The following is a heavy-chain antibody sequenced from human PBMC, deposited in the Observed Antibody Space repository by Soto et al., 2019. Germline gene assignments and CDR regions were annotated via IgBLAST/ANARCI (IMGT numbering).Heavy chain of an antibody. Sequence: SVKVSCQASGCTFSSYAISWVRQAPGQGLEWMGGIIPIFGTANYAQKFQGRVTITADESTSTAYMELSSLRSEDTAVYYCARDGDGATLNYWGQGTLVTVSS. J-gene: IGHJ4*02. CDR1: GCTFSSYA. V-gene: IGHV1-69*13. CDR2: IIPIFGTA. CDR3: ARDGDGATLNY.